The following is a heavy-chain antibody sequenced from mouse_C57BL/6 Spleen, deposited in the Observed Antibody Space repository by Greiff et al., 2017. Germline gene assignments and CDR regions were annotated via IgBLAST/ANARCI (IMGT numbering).Heavy chain of an antibody. CDR1: GYAFTNYL. V-gene: IGHV1-54*01. Sequence: VQLKESGAELVRPGTSVKVSCKASGYAFTNYLIEWVKQRPGQGLEWIGVINPGSGGTNYNEKFKGKATLTADKSSSTAYMQLSSLTSEDSAVYFCARSSYYGSSRYAMDYWGQGTSVTVSS. J-gene: IGHJ4*01. D-gene: IGHD1-1*01. CDR2: INPGSGGT. CDR3: ARSSYYGSSRYAMDY.